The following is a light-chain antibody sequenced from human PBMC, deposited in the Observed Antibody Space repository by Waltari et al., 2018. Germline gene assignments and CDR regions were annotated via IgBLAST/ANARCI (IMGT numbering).Light chain of an antibody. CDR3: NSFTSSNTVI. Sequence: QSALTQPASVSGSPGQSITLSCTGTSSDIGRYNYVPWFQQHPGKAPKLMIYDVRNRPSGVSNRFSGSKSDYTASLTISGLQAEDEAVYFCNSFTSSNTVIFGGGTKLTV. V-gene: IGLV2-14*03. J-gene: IGLJ2*01. CDR1: SSDIGRYNY. CDR2: DVR.